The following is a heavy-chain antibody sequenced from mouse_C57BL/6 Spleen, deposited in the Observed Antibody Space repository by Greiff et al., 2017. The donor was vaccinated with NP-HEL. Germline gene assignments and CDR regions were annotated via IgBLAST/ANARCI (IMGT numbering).Heavy chain of an antibody. CDR2: ISDGGSYT. Sequence: EVKLVESGGGLVKPGGSLKLSCAASGFTFSSYAMSWVRQTPEKRLEWVATISDGGSYTDYPDNVKGRFTISRDNAKNNLYLQMSHLKSEDTAMYYCARAYGSYAMDYWGQGTSVTVSS. D-gene: IGHD2-2*01. CDR3: ARAYGSYAMDY. J-gene: IGHJ4*01. CDR1: GFTFSSYA. V-gene: IGHV5-4*03.